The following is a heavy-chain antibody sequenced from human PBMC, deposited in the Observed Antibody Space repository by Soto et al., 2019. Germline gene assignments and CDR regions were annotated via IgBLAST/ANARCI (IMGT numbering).Heavy chain of an antibody. D-gene: IGHD6-19*01. CDR3: AHRPPRGYQQWVCFAY. CDR2: IYWNDDK. V-gene: IGHV2-5*01. J-gene: IGHJ4*02. Sequence: SGPTLVNPTQTLTLTCTFSGFALSTTGVGVGWIRQPPGKALEWLALIYWNDDKRYSPSLRSRLTITKDTSKNQVVLTMTNMDPVDTATYYCAHRPPRGYQQWVCFAYWGQGTLVTVSS. CDR1: GFALSTTGVG.